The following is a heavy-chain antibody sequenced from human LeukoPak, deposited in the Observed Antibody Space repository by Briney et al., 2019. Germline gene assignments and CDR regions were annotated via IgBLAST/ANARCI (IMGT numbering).Heavy chain of an antibody. CDR1: GFTFTSYS. Sequence: GGSLRLSCAASGFTFTSYSMNWVRQAPGQGLEWIASISSSSSYIYYADSVKGRFTISRDNAKNSLYLQMNSLRAEDTAVYYCARDGPGGWYGFFGYWGQGTLVTVSS. D-gene: IGHD6-19*01. CDR2: ISSSSSYI. J-gene: IGHJ4*02. CDR3: ARDGPGGWYGFFGY. V-gene: IGHV3-21*01.